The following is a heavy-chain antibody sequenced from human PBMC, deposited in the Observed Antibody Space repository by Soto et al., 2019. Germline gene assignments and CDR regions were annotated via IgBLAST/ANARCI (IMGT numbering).Heavy chain of an antibody. Sequence: GGSLRLSCVGSGSTFSTYSINWVRQAPGKGLEWVSSISSLSDIYYADSVKGRFTISRDNAKNSVSLQMNSLRAEDTAVYYCAREYTAWPLAYGLDVWGQGTTVTVSS. V-gene: IGHV3-21*01. CDR1: GSTFSTYS. CDR3: AREYTAWPLAYGLDV. D-gene: IGHD2-2*02. CDR2: ISSLSDI. J-gene: IGHJ6*02.